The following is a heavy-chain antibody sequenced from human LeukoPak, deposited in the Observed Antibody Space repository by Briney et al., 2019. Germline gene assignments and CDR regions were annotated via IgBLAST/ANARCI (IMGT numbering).Heavy chain of an antibody. D-gene: IGHD2/OR15-2a*01. J-gene: IGHJ4*02. CDR1: GGSISTYY. CDR3: ARGATSLSYFDS. Sequence: SETLSLTCTVSGGSISTYYWSWIRQPPGKGLEWIGYIYYSGSPNYNPSPKSRVTISVDTSKNQFPLKLSSVTAADTAVYYCARGATSLSYFDSRGQGTLVTVSS. CDR2: IYYSGSP. V-gene: IGHV4-59*01.